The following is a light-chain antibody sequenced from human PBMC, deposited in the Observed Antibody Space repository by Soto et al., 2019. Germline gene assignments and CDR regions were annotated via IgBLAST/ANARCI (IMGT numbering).Light chain of an antibody. J-gene: IGKJ1*01. CDR1: QTISSW. V-gene: IGKV1-5*03. CDR3: QHYNSYSEA. CDR2: KAS. Sequence: DIQMTQSPSTLSGSVGDRVTITCRASQTISSWLAWYQQKPGTAPKLLIYKASTLKSGVPSRFSGSGSGTEFTLTISSLQPDDFANYYCQHYNSYSEAFGQGTKVELK.